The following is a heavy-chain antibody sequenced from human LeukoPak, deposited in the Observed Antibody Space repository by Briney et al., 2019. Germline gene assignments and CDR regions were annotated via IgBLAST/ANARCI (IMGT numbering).Heavy chain of an antibody. CDR1: GFTFSTYW. Sequence: GGSLRLSCAASGFTFSTYWMHWVRQAPGKGLVWVSRVDTDGSTTNHADSVKGRFTISRDNAKNTLYLQMSSLRAEDTAVYCCARGHLSHPVWMDVWGQGTTVTVSS. CDR2: VDTDGSTT. D-gene: IGHD3-16*01. J-gene: IGHJ6*02. V-gene: IGHV3-74*01. CDR3: ARGHLSHPVWMDV.